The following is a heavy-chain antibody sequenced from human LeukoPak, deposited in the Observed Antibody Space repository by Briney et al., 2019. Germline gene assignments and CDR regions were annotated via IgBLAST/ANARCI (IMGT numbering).Heavy chain of an antibody. V-gene: IGHV4-30-4*08. Sequence: SETLSLTCTVSGGSISSGDYYWSWIRQPPGKGLEWIGYIYYSGSTYYNPSLKSRVTISVDTSKNQFSLKLSSVTAADTAVYYCARGVYNWNYYRYMDVWGKGTTVTVSS. CDR2: IYYSGST. D-gene: IGHD1-7*01. CDR1: GGSISSGDYY. CDR3: ARGVYNWNYYRYMDV. J-gene: IGHJ6*03.